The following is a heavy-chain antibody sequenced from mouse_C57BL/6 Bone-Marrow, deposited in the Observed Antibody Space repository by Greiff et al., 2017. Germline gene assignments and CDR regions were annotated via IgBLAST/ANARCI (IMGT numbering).Heavy chain of an antibody. CDR2: ISDGGSYT. V-gene: IGHV5-4*01. CDR3: ARDRLRTGFDY. D-gene: IGHD5-1*01. Sequence: EVHLVESGGGLVKPGGSLKLSCAASGFTFSSYAMPWVRQTPEKRLEWVATISDGGSYTYYPDNVKGRVTISRDNSKNNLYLQMSHLKSEDTAMYDCARDRLRTGFDYWGQGTTLTVSS. J-gene: IGHJ2*01. CDR1: GFTFSSYA.